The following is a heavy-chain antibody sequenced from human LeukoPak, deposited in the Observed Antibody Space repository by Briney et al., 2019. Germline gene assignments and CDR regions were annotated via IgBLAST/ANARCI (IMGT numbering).Heavy chain of an antibody. D-gene: IGHD6-6*01. J-gene: IGHJ6*04. CDR1: GGSISSSSYY. CDR2: IYYRGST. Sequence: SETLSLTCTVSGGSISSSSYYWGWIRQPPGKGLEWIGSIYYRGSTYYNPSLKSRVTISVDTSKNQFSLKLSSVTAADTAVYYCARAYSSSPMDVWGKGTTVTVSS. CDR3: ARAYSSSPMDV. V-gene: IGHV4-39*01.